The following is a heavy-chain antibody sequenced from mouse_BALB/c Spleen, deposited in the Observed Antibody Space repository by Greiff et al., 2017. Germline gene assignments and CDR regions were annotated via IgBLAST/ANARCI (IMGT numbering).Heavy chain of an antibody. V-gene: IGHV1-82*01. D-gene: IGHD2-10*02. CDR1: GYAFSSSW. Sequence: QVQLQQSGPELVKPGASVKISCKASGYAFSSSWMNWVRQRPGQGLEWIGRIYPGDGDTNYNVKFKGKATLTADKSSSTAYMQLSSLTSVDSAVYFCAREGGYGNLAYWGQGTLVTVSA. CDR3: AREGGYGNLAY. J-gene: IGHJ3*01. CDR2: IYPGDGDT.